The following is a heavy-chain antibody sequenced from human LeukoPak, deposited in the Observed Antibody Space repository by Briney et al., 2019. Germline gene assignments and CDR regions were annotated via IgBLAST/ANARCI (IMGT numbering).Heavy chain of an antibody. CDR2: IIPIFGTA. CDR1: GGTFSSYA. D-gene: IGHD4-17*01. Sequence: ASVKVSCKASGGTFSSYAISWVRQAPGQGLEWMGGIIPIFGTANYAQKFQGRVTITADESTSTAYMELSSLRSEDTAVYYCARASGVDYGDYYYYYMDVWGKGITVTVSS. J-gene: IGHJ6*03. V-gene: IGHV1-69*13. CDR3: ARASGVDYGDYYYYYMDV.